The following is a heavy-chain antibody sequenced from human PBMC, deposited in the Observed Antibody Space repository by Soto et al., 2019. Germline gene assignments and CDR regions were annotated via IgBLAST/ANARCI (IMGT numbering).Heavy chain of an antibody. D-gene: IGHD3-16*02. CDR2: MNPNSGNT. CDR3: ARARLSVWGSYRYRHFDY. CDR1: GYTFTSYD. V-gene: IGHV1-8*01. J-gene: IGHJ4*02. Sequence: ASVKVSCKASGYTFTSYDINWVLQATGQGLEWMGWMNPNSGNTGYAQKFQGRVTMTRNTSISTAYMELSSLRSEDTAVYYCARARLSVWGSYRYRHFDYWGQGTLVTVSS.